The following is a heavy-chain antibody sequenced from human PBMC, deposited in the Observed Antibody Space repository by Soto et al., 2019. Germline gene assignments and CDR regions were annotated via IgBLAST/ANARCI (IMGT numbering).Heavy chain of an antibody. J-gene: IGHJ4*02. V-gene: IGHV3-23*01. CDR3: GNFNIAVAGTGGDY. CDR1: GFTFSSYA. D-gene: IGHD6-19*01. CDR2: ISGSGGST. Sequence: GGSLRLSCAASGFTFSSYAMSWVRQAPGKGLEWVSAISGSGGSTYYADSVKGRFTISRDNSKNTLYLQMNSLRAEDTAVYYCGNFNIAVAGTGGDYWGQGTLVSVSS.